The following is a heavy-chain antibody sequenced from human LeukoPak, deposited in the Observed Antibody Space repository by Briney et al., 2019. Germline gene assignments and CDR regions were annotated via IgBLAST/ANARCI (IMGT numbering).Heavy chain of an antibody. D-gene: IGHD6-13*01. V-gene: IGHV4-4*02. Sequence: SETLSLTCAVSGGSISSSNWWSWVRQPPGKGLEWIGEIYHSGSTNYNPSLKSRVTISVDKSKNQFSLKLGSVTAADTAVYYCARAGDGSSWKDAFDIWGQGTMVTVSS. CDR2: IYHSGST. J-gene: IGHJ3*02. CDR1: GGSISSSNW. CDR3: ARAGDGSSWKDAFDI.